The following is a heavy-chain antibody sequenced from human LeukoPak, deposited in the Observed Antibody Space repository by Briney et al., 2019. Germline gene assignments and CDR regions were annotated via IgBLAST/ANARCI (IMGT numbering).Heavy chain of an antibody. J-gene: IGHJ4*02. D-gene: IGHD2-8*02. Sequence: PGGSLRLSCAASGFTVTNYYMSWVRQAPGKGLEWVSVIYSGGDTFHADSVKGRFTLSRDNSKNILYLQMNSLRAEDTAVYNCTRDTDGWGEATLVTVSS. V-gene: IGHV3-66*01. CDR2: IYSGGDT. CDR1: GFTVTNYY. CDR3: TRDTDG.